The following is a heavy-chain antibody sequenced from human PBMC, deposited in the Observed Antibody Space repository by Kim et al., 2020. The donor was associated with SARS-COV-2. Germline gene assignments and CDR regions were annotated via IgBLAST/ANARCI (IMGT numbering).Heavy chain of an antibody. Sequence: SVKVSCKASGGTFSSYAISWVRQAPGQGLEWMGGIIPIFGTANYAQKFQGRVTITADESTSTAYMELSSLRSEDTAVYYCARVGYYGSGKNAFDIWGQGTMVTVSS. CDR3: ARVGYYGSGKNAFDI. J-gene: IGHJ3*02. CDR2: IIPIFGTA. V-gene: IGHV1-69*13. D-gene: IGHD3-10*01. CDR1: GGTFSSYA.